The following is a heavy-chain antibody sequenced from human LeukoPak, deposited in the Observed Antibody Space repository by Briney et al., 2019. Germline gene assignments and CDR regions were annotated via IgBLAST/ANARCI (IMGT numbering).Heavy chain of an antibody. Sequence: GGSLRLSCAASGFPFRDYYMTWIRQAPGKGLEWISYISRSGDTLYYADSVEGRFTISRDNAKNSLFLQMNSLRADDTAVYYWAREVVIFPDYYYYGMDVWGQGTTVTVSS. J-gene: IGHJ6*02. D-gene: IGHD3-9*01. CDR2: ISRSGDTL. V-gene: IGHV3-11*01. CDR1: GFPFRDYY. CDR3: AREVVIFPDYYYYGMDV.